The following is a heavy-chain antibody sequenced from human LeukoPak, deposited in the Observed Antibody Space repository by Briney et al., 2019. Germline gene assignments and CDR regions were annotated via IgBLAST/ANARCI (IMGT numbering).Heavy chain of an antibody. CDR1: GGSISSYY. V-gene: IGHV4-59*01. D-gene: IGHD3-22*01. J-gene: IGHJ4*02. Sequence: PSETLSLTCTFSGGSISSYYWNWIRHPPGKGLEWIGYIYYSGSTNYSPSLKSRVTISVDTSKNQLSLTLSSVSAADSAVYYCARGADSSGYYSIFYFDYWGQGTLVTVSS. CDR2: IYYSGST. CDR3: ARGADSSGYYSIFYFDY.